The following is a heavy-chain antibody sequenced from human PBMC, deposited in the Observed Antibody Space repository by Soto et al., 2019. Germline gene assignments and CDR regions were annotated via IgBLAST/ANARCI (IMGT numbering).Heavy chain of an antibody. CDR1: GYTLTELS. CDR2: FDPEDGET. D-gene: IGHD3-9*01. J-gene: IGHJ4*02. V-gene: IGHV1-24*01. CDR3: ATTVILTGHSLDY. Sequence: ASVKVSCKVSGYTLTELSMHWVRQAPGKGLEWMGGFDPEDGETIYAQKFQGRVTMTEDTSTDTAYMELSSLRSEDTAAYYCATTVILTGHSLDYWGQGTLVTVSS.